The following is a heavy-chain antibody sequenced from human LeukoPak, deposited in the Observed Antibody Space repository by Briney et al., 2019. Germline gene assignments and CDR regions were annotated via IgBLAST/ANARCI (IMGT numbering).Heavy chain of an antibody. V-gene: IGHV3-72*01. CDR2: TRNKANSYTT. J-gene: IGHJ4*02. CDR3: ARSTYYYDSSGYYKSFYFDY. Sequence: GLIVSEHYTGWAPQAPKKWLEWVGRTRNKANSYTTEYAASVKGRFTISRDDSKISLYLQMNSLKTEDTAVYYCARSTYYYDSSGYYKSFYFDYWGQGTLVTVSS. CDR1: GLIVSEHY. D-gene: IGHD3-22*01.